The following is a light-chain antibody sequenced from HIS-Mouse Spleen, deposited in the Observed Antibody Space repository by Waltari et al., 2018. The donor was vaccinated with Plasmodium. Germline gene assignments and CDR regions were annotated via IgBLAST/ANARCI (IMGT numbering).Light chain of an antibody. J-gene: IGLJ3*02. Sequence: QSALTQPASVSGSPGQSITLSCPGTSSDVGSYNLVSLYQQHPGKAPKLMIYEGSKRPSGVSNRFSGSKSGNTASLTISGLQAEDEADYYCCSYAGSSTNWVFGGGTKLTVL. CDR3: CSYAGSSTNWV. CDR1: SSDVGSYNL. V-gene: IGLV2-23*01. CDR2: EGS.